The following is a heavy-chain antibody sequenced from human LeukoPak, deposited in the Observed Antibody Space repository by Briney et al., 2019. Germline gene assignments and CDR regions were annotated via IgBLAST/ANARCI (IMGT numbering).Heavy chain of an antibody. CDR3: ARLKFYDSTGCPPGHYMDV. J-gene: IGHJ6*03. CDR1: GGSIYSYY. V-gene: IGHV4-4*07. D-gene: IGHD3-22*01. CDR2: LYPGVSTN. Sequence: PSETLSLTCPLSGGSIYSYYWRWIRQTAGKGLEWIGRLYPGVSTNNYNPSLKSRVSMSVDTSKNQFALKLGAVTAADTAVYYCARLKFYDSTGCPPGHYMDVCGKGTTVTVSS.